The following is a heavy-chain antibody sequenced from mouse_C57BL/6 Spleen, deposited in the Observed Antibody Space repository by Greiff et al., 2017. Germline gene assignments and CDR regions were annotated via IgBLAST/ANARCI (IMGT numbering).Heavy chain of an antibody. V-gene: IGHV1-9*01. CDR3: ARNGDYYAMDY. Sequence: QVQLKQSGAELMKPGASVKLSCKATGYTFTGSWIEWVKQRPGHGLEWIGEILPGSGSTNYNEKFKCKATFPADPSSNTAYMQLSSLTTDDSAIYYCARNGDYYAMDYWGQGTSVTVSS. CDR2: ILPGSGST. J-gene: IGHJ4*01. CDR1: GYTFTGSW.